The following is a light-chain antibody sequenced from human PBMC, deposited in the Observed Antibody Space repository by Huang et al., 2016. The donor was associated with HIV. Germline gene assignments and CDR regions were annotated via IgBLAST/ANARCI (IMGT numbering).Light chain of an antibody. V-gene: IGKV3-15*01. J-gene: IGKJ1*01. CDR3: QQYNNWPRT. CDR2: GAA. CDR1: QSVNTN. Sequence: EIVMTQSPATLSVSPGQRVTLSCRASQSVNTNLAWYQQTPDQAPRLLMFGAATRATGVPARFSGGGSGTEFTLTISSLQSEDFAVYYCQQYNNWPRTFGQGTKVEIK.